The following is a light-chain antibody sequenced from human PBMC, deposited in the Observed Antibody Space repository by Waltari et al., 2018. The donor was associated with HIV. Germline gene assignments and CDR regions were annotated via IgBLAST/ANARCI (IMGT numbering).Light chain of an antibody. CDR1: SSNIGAGYD. V-gene: IGLV1-40*01. J-gene: IGLJ2*01. CDR2: DTK. Sequence: QSVLTQPPSVSGAPGQRVTIACTGGSSNIGAGYDVHWYRKFPGTAPKLLINDTKKRPSGVPDRFSGAKSGTSASLAITGLQAEDEADYYCQSLDSSLSAVIFGGGTKLTVL. CDR3: QSLDSSLSAVI.